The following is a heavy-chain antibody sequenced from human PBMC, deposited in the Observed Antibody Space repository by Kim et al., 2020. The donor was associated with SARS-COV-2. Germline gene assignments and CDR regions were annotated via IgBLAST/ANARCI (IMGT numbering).Heavy chain of an antibody. J-gene: IGHJ3*02. CDR3: AKNEGGPAFPLYAFDI. D-gene: IGHD2-15*01. CDR2: ISGSGGST. CDR1: GFTFSSYA. Sequence: GGSLRLSCAASGFTFSSYAMSWVRQAPGKGLEWVSAISGSGGSTYYADSVKGRFTISRDNSKNTLYLQMNSLRAEDTAVYYCAKNEGGPAFPLYAFDIWGQGTMVTVSS. V-gene: IGHV3-23*01.